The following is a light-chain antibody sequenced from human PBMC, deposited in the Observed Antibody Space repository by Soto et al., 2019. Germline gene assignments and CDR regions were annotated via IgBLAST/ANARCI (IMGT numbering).Light chain of an antibody. CDR2: KAS. Sequence: DIQMTQSPSTLSASVGDRVTITCRASQSISSWLAWYQQKPGKAPKVLIYKASTLESGVPSRFSGSGSGTEFTLTISSLQPDDFATYYCQQHSSYWTFGQGTRVDIK. CDR1: QSISSW. J-gene: IGKJ1*01. V-gene: IGKV1-5*03. CDR3: QQHSSYWT.